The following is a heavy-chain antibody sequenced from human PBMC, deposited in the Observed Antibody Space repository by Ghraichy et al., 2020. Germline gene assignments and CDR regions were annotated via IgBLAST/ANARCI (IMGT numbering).Heavy chain of an antibody. CDR3: AREALVVAAPGMDV. D-gene: IGHD2-2*01. CDR1: GFTFSSYS. Sequence: GGSLRLSCAASGFTFSSYSMNWVRQAPGKGLEWVSSISSSSSYIYYADSVKGRFTISRDNAKNSLYLQMNSLRAEDTAVYYCAREALVVAAPGMDVWGQGTTVTVSS. V-gene: IGHV3-21*01. CDR2: ISSSSSYI. J-gene: IGHJ6*02.